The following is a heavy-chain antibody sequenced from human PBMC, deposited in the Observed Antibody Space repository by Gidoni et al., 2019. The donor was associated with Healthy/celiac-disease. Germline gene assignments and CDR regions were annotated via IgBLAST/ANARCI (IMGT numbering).Heavy chain of an antibody. CDR1: GGSISTSSYY. Sequence: QLQLQESCPGLVQPSETLSLTCTVSGGSISTSSYYWGWIRQPPGKGLEWIGSIYYSGSTYYNPSPKSRVTISVDTSKNQFSLKLSSVTAADTAVYYCARLFYPYRYSGSYVGSYYFDYWGQGTLVTVSS. D-gene: IGHD1-26*01. V-gene: IGHV4-39*01. CDR2: IYYSGST. CDR3: ARLFYPYRYSGSYVGSYYFDY. J-gene: IGHJ4*02.